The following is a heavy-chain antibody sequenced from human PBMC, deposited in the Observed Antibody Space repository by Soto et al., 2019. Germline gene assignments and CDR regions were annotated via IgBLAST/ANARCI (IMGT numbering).Heavy chain of an antibody. CDR2: IYHSGST. V-gene: IGHV4-4*02. CDR1: GGSISSSNW. J-gene: IGHJ5*02. D-gene: IGHD3-10*01. CDR3: ARGGNSGSYYNNWFDP. Sequence: SETLSLTCAVSGGSISSSNWWSWVRQPPGKGLEWIGEIYHSGSTNYNPSLKSRVTISVDKSKNQFSLKLSSVTAADTAVYYCARGGNSGSYYNNWFDPWGQGTLVTVSS.